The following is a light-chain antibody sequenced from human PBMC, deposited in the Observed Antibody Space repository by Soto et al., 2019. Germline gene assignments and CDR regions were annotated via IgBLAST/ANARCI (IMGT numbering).Light chain of an antibody. J-gene: IGKJ1*01. CDR1: QSVSSSY. Sequence: EIVLTQSPGTPSLSPGERATLSCRASQSVSSSYLAGYQQKPGQAPRLLIYGASSRATGIPDRFSGSGSGTDFTLTISRLEPEDFAVYYCQQYGSWTFGQGTKVEIK. CDR3: QQYGSWT. CDR2: GAS. V-gene: IGKV3-20*01.